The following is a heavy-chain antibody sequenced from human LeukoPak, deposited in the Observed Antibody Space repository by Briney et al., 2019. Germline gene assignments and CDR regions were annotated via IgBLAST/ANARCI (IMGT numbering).Heavy chain of an antibody. Sequence: GGSLRLSCAASGFTFSSYAMSWVRQAPGQGLEWVSAISGSGGSTYYADSVKGRFTIFRDNSKNTLYLQMNSLRAEDRAVYYCAKGGKCFDIWGQGTMVTVSS. CDR2: ISGSGGST. J-gene: IGHJ3*02. V-gene: IGHV3-23*01. CDR3: AKGGKCFDI. D-gene: IGHD1-1*01. CDR1: GFTFSSYA.